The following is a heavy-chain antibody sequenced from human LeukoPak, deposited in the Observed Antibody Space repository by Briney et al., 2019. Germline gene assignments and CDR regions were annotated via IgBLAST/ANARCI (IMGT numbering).Heavy chain of an antibody. J-gene: IGHJ6*03. CDR2: IYYSGST. Sequence: PSETLSLTCTVSGGSISSYYWSWIRQPPGKGLEWIGYIYYSGSTNYNPSLKSRVTISVDTSKNQLSLKLSSVTAADTAVYYCGGGRQWLGQFYYYYMDVWGKGTTVTVSS. D-gene: IGHD6-19*01. CDR1: GGSISSYY. CDR3: GGGRQWLGQFYYYYMDV. V-gene: IGHV4-59*01.